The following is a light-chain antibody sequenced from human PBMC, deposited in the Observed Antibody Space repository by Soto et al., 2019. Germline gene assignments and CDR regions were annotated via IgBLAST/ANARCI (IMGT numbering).Light chain of an antibody. V-gene: IGKV1-5*03. CDR2: KAS. J-gene: IGKJ1*01. Sequence: DVQMTQSPSTLSASVGDRVTITCRASQSISTWLAWYQQKPGKTPKLLIYKASTLESGVPSRFSGSGSGIEFTLTINSLQPDDFATYYCQQYNTYSTFGQGTRVEIK. CDR3: QQYNTYST. CDR1: QSISTW.